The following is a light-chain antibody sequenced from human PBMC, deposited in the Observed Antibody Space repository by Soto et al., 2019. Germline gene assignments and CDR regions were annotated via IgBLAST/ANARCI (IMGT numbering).Light chain of an antibody. CDR1: SSDVGGYNY. CDR3: SSYTSSSTLDV. V-gene: IGLV2-14*01. Sequence: QSALTQPASVSGSPGQSITISCTGTSSDVGGYNYVSWYQQHPGKAPKPMIYEVSNRPSGVSNRFSGSKSGNTASLTISGLQAEDEADYYCSSYTSSSTLDVFGTGTKLTVL. CDR2: EVS. J-gene: IGLJ1*01.